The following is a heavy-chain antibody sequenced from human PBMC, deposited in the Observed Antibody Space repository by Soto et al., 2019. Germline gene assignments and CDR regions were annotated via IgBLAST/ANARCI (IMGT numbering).Heavy chain of an antibody. CDR1: GFTFSSYW. D-gene: IGHD6-6*01. J-gene: IGHJ6*03. CDR3: ASSVIAARPNYYYYMDV. CDR2: INSDGSST. V-gene: IGHV3-74*01. Sequence: GGSLRLSCAASGFTFSSYWMHWVRQAPGKGLVWVSRINSDGSSTSYADSVKGRFTISRDNAKNTLYLQMNSLRAEDTAVYYCASSVIAARPNYYYYMDVWGKGTTVTVSS.